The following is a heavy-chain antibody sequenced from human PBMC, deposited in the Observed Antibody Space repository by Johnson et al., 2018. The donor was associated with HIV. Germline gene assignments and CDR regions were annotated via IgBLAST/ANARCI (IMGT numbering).Heavy chain of an antibody. D-gene: IGHD1-26*01. CDR1: RFTFNDYA. CDR3: ARRDSGSLSFDI. V-gene: IGHV3-23*04. Sequence: VQLVESGGGLIQPGGSLRLSCAASRFTFNDYAMNWVRQAPGMGLEWVSTISGSGQTTYYADSVKGRFTISRDNSKNTLYLQMNSLRVEDTAFYYCARRDSGSLSFDIWGQGTTVTVSS. J-gene: IGHJ3*02. CDR2: ISGSGQTT.